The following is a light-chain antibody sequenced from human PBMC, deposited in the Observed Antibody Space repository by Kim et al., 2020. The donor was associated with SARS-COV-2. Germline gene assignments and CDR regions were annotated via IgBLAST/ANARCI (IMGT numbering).Light chain of an antibody. J-gene: IGKJ4*01. CDR2: GVS. Sequence: DIQMTQSPSSLSASVGDRVTITCRATQGISCRLAWYQHKPEKAPKSLIYGVSTLQSGVPSRFSGSGSGTHFTLTISNLQPEDFATYYCQQYETFPLTFGGGTKVDIK. CDR1: QGISCR. V-gene: IGKV1D-16*01. CDR3: QQYETFPLT.